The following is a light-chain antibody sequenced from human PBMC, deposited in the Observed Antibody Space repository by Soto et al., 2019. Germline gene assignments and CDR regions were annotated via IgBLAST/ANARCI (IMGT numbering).Light chain of an antibody. Sequence: SVLTQPPSASGTPGQRVTISCSGSSSNIGSNTVNWYQQLPGTAPKLLIYSNNQRPSGVPDRFSVSKSGTSASLAISGLQSEDEADYYCAAWDDSLNGPVFGGGTKLTVL. CDR1: SSNIGSNT. CDR3: AAWDDSLNGPV. V-gene: IGLV1-44*01. CDR2: SNN. J-gene: IGLJ2*01.